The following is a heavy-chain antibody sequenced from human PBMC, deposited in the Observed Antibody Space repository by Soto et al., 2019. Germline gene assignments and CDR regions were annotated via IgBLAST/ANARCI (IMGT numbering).Heavy chain of an antibody. Sequence: SETLSLTCFVSGYSITAGGYYWSWIRHHPGKGLEWIGSFYSSGSIIYNPSLRSRVSISGDTSSNQFSMSLTSVTAADTARYYCARMYSSGSCWFHPAGQVTLVTGS. V-gene: IGHV4-31*03. CDR1: GYSITAGGYY. CDR2: FYSSGSI. D-gene: IGHD6-19*01. CDR3: ARMYSSGSCWFHP. J-gene: IGHJ5*02.